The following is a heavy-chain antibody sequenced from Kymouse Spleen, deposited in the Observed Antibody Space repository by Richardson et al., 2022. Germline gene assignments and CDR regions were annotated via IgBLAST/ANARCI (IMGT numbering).Heavy chain of an antibody. CDR1: GFTFSNAW. D-gene: IGHD3-10*01. CDR2: IKSKTDGGTT. V-gene: IGHV3-15*01. J-gene: IGHJ4*02. CDR3: TTDLVVRGAPFDY. Sequence: EVQLVESGGGLVKPGGSLRLSCAASGFTFSNAWMSWVRQAPGKGLEWVGRIKSKTDGGTTDYAAPVKGRFTISRDDSKNTLYLQMNSLKTEDTAVYYCTTDLVVRGAPFDYWGQGTLVTVSS.